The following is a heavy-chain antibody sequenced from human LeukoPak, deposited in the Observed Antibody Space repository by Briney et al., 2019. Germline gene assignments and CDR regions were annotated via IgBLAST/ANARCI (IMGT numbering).Heavy chain of an antibody. CDR3: ARAPSEIGGYYPEYFRH. V-gene: IGHV3-74*01. Sequence: GGTLRLSCAASGFTFSSYWMHWVRQAPHPGLVWVSRIKSDGSTNYADSVKGRFTISRDNAKNTLSLPMNSLRAEDTGVYYCARAPSEIGGYYPEYFRHWGHGTLVTASS. J-gene: IGHJ1*01. CDR2: IKSDGST. D-gene: IGHD3-22*01. CDR1: GFTFSSYW.